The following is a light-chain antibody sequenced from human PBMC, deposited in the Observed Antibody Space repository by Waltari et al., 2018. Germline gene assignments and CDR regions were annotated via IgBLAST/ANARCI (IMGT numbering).Light chain of an antibody. CDR2: KAN. Sequence: QTVVTQEPALSVSPGGTVQHTCAFSSGSLSTNSYATWYQQTPGQAPRTLVYKANARSSGVPDRFSGSILGNTAALTITGAQADDESDYYCALYMCSGIWVFGGGTRLTVL. CDR1: SGSLSTNSY. J-gene: IGLJ3*02. V-gene: IGLV8-61*01. CDR3: ALYMCSGIWV.